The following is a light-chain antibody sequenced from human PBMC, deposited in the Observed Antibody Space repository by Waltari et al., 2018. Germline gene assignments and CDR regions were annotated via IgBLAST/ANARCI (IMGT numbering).Light chain of an antibody. CDR3: CSYAGSYTFGV. J-gene: IGLJ2*01. V-gene: IGLV2-11*01. Sequence: QSALTQPRSVSGSPGQSVTISCTGTSSDVGGYNYVSWYQQLPGKAPKLIIYEINKRPSRVPDRFSGSKSGNTASLTISGLQAEDEADYYCCSYAGSYTFGVFGGGTKVTVL. CDR1: SSDVGGYNY. CDR2: EIN.